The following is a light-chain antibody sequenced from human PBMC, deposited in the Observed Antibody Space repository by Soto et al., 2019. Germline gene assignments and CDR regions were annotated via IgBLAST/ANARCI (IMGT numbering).Light chain of an antibody. Sequence: EVVLTQSPGTLSLSPGERATLSCMASQSVSSNLAWYQQKPGQAPRLLIYGASNRATAIPARFSGSGSGTDFTLTISSLEPEDFAVYYCQQRSNWPPTFGQGTKVDIK. CDR1: QSVSSN. CDR2: GAS. J-gene: IGKJ1*01. CDR3: QQRSNWPPT. V-gene: IGKV3-11*01.